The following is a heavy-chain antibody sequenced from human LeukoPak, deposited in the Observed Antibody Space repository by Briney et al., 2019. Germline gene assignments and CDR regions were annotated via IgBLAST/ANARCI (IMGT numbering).Heavy chain of an antibody. J-gene: IGHJ4*02. Sequence: SQTLSVTCAISGDSVSNNNGAWNWIGQSPSRGLEWLGRTYYRSKWYNDYAVSLKGRITINPDTSKNQFSLQLNSVTPEDTAVYYCARDEGNSGWYTFDYWGQGTLVTVSS. CDR3: ARDEGNSGWYTFDY. D-gene: IGHD6-19*01. CDR1: GDSVSNNNGA. CDR2: TYYRSKWYN. V-gene: IGHV6-1*01.